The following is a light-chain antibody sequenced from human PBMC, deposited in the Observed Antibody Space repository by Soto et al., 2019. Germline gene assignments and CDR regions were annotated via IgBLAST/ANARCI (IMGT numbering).Light chain of an antibody. CDR1: SSDVGCYNY. V-gene: IGLV2-14*01. CDR3: SSYTSSSTLEGV. Sequence: QSALTQPASVSGSPGQSITISCTGTSSDVGCYNYVSWYQQHPGKAPKLMIYDVSNRPSGVSNRFSGSKSGNTASLTISGLQAEDEADYYCSSYTSSSTLEGVFGGGTKVTVL. J-gene: IGLJ3*02. CDR2: DVS.